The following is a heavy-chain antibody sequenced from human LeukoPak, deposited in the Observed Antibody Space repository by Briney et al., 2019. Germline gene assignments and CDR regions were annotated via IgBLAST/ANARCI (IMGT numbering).Heavy chain of an antibody. J-gene: IGHJ4*02. Sequence: SETLSLTXAVSGYSISSGRYWGWVRPPPGKGLEWIGSLSHSGSIYYNPSLESRVTKSVDTSKNQFSLRLSSVTAADTAVYYCVRQRYVYGYCDSWGPGTLVTVSS. CDR3: VRQRYVYGYCDS. CDR1: GYSISSGRY. CDR2: LSHSGSI. V-gene: IGHV4-38-2*01. D-gene: IGHD3-22*01.